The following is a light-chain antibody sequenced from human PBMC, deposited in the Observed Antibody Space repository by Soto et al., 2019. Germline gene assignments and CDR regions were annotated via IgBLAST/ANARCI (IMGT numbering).Light chain of an antibody. CDR2: GNS. Sequence: QSVLTQPPSVSGAPGQRVSMSCTGSSSNIGAGYDVHWYQQLPGTAPKLLIYGNSNRPSGVPDRFSGSKSGTSASLAITGLQTEDEADYYCQSYDSSLRIYVFGSGTKLTVL. CDR1: SSNIGAGYD. V-gene: IGLV1-40*01. J-gene: IGLJ1*01. CDR3: QSYDSSLRIYV.